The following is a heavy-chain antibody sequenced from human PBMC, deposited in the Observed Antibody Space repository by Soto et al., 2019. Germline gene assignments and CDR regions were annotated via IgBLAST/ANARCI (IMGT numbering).Heavy chain of an antibody. Sequence: QVQLQESGPGLVKPSETLSLTCTVSGGSISGYYWSWFRQPPGKGLEWIGYIYYSGSTTYTPSLTRRVTIAVDTSKNQFSMRLNSVTAADTAVYYCARLGGYYQAFDQWGQGSLVTVSS. CDR2: IYYSGST. CDR1: GGSISGYY. V-gene: IGHV4-59*08. J-gene: IGHJ4*02. CDR3: ARLGGYYQAFDQ. D-gene: IGHD3-22*01.